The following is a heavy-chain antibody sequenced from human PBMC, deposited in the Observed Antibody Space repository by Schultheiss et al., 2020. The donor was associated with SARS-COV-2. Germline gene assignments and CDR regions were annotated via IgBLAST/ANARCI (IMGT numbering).Heavy chain of an antibody. CDR2: IYYSGST. V-gene: IGHV4-59*12. Sequence: SETLSLTCTVSRGSISGDNWGWIRQPPGKGLEWIGYIYYSGSTNYNPSLKSRVTISVDTSKNQFSLKLSSVTAADTAVYYCARVVVAATLGWFDPWGQGTLVTVSS. J-gene: IGHJ5*02. CDR1: RGSISGDN. CDR3: ARVVVAATLGWFDP. D-gene: IGHD2-15*01.